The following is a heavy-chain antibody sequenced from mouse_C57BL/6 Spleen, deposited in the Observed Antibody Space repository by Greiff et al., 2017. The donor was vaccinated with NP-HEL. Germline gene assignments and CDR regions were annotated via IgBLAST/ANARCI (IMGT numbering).Heavy chain of an antibody. D-gene: IGHD2-5*01. J-gene: IGHJ4*01. CDR1: GYAFSSSW. CDR3: ARGYPFYSNYVAMDY. CDR2: IYPGDGDT. Sequence: VQLQQSGPELVKPGASVKISCKASGYAFSSSWMNWVKQRPGKGLEWIGRIYPGDGDTNYNGKFKGKATLTADKSSSTAYMQLSSLTSEDSAVYFCARGYPFYSNYVAMDYWGQGTSVTVSS. V-gene: IGHV1-82*01.